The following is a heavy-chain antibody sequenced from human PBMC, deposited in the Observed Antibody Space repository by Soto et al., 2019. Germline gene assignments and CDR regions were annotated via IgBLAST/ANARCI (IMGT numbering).Heavy chain of an antibody. CDR3: ARLAFGSSRSFDI. CDR1: GFAFSSHP. CDR2: ISDSGGLT. D-gene: IGHD6-6*01. Sequence: GGSLGLSCAASGFAFSSHPMSWVRQAPERGLEWVSGISDSGGLTYNADSVKGRFTISRDNSKNTLYLQMNSLRAEDTALYYCARLAFGSSRSFDIWGQGTMVTVSS. J-gene: IGHJ3*02. V-gene: IGHV3-23*01.